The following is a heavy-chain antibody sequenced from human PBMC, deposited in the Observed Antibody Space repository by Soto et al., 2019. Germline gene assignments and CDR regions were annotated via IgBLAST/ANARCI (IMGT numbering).Heavy chain of an antibody. J-gene: IGHJ6*02. CDR1: GFTFSSYA. D-gene: IGHD5-12*01. CDR3: ARDYYRFNSGYGFSMDV. V-gene: IGHV3-30-3*01. CDR2: ISYDGSNK. Sequence: QVQLVESGGGVVQPGRSLRLSCAASGFTFSSYAMHWVRQAPGKGLEWVAVISYDGSNKYYADSVKGRFPISRDNSKNTLYLQMNSLRAEDTAVYYCARDYYRFNSGYGFSMDVWGQGTTGTVSS.